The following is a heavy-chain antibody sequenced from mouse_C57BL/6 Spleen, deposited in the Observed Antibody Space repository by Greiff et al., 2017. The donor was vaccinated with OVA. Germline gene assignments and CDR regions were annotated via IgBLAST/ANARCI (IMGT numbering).Heavy chain of an antibody. CDR1: GFTFSDYY. D-gene: IGHD3-2*02. V-gene: IGHV5-16*01. CDR2: INYDGSST. J-gene: IGHJ2*01. CDR3: ARASSGYYFDY. Sequence: EVKLVESAGGLVQPGSSMKLSCTASGFTFSDYYMAWVRQVPDKGLEWVANINYDGSSTYYLDSLKSRFIISRDNAKNMLYLQMSSLKSEDTATYYCARASSGYYFDYWGQGTTLTVSS.